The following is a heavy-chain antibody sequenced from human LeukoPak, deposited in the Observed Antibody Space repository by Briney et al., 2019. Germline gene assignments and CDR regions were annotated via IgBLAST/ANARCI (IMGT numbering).Heavy chain of an antibody. V-gene: IGHV6-1*01. D-gene: IGHD6-13*01. CDR2: TFHRSKWYN. CDR3: AREAAAGWVDY. Sequence: SQTLSLTCAISGDSFSSNSGVWTWIRQSPSRGLEWLGRTFHRSKWYNHYAVSVESRITINPDTSKNQFSLHLNSVTPEDTAVYYCAREAAAGWVDYWGQGTLVTVSS. J-gene: IGHJ4*02. CDR1: GDSFSSNSGV.